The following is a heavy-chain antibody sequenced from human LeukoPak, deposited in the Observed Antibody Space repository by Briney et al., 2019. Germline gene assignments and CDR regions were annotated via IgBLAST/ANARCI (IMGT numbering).Heavy chain of an antibody. D-gene: IGHD1-26*01. CDR3: ARDPYSGSYGHFDL. V-gene: IGHV1-2*04. J-gene: IGHJ2*01. CDR1: GYTFTGYY. Sequence: ASVKVSCKASGYTFTGYYMHWVRQAPGQGLEWMGWINPNSGGTNYAQKFQGWVTMTRDTSISTAYMELSRLRSDDTAVYYCARDPYSGSYGHFDLWGRGTLVTVSS. CDR2: INPNSGGT.